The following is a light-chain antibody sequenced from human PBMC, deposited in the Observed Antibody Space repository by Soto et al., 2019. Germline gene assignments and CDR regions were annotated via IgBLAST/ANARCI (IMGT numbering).Light chain of an antibody. J-gene: IGKJ1*01. CDR2: AAS. V-gene: IGKV1-39*01. Sequence: DIQMPQSPSSLSASVGDRVTITCRASQSISSYLNWYQQKPGKAPKLLIYAASSLQSGVPSRFSGSGSGTDFTLTISSLQPEDFATYYCQQSYSTPCTFGQGTKVESK. CDR3: QQSYSTPCT. CDR1: QSISSY.